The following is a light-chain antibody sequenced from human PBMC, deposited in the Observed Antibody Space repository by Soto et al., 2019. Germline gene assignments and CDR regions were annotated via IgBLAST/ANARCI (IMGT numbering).Light chain of an antibody. CDR2: DDN. CDR1: SSNIGGNS. Sequence: QSVLTQPPSVSAAPRQTVTISCSGSSSNIGGNSVSLDQPVPWNAPKIRSYDDNKRPSAIPCRFAGFESGTSTTLGIPGFPPGDKAAYYCRARDSSLSAYGFGTGTKVTVL. J-gene: IGLJ1*01. CDR3: RARDSSLSAYG. V-gene: IGLV1-51*01.